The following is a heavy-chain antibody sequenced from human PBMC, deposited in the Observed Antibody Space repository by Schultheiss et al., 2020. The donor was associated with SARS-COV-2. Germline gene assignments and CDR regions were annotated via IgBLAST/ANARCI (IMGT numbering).Heavy chain of an antibody. J-gene: IGHJ6*03. V-gene: IGHV3-74*01. D-gene: IGHD3-10*01. Sequence: GGSLRLSCAASGFTFSSYWIHWVRQAPGKGLVWVSRINSDGSSTSYADSVKGRFTISRDNAKNTLYLQMNSLRAEDTAVYYCARGQYYGSGSYYYYYYYMDVWGKGTTVTVSS. CDR3: ARGQYYGSGSYYYYYYYMDV. CDR1: GFTFSSYW. CDR2: INSDGSST.